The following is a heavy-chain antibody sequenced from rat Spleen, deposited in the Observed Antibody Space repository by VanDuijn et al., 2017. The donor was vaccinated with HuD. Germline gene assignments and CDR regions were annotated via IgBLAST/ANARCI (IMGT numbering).Heavy chain of an antibody. V-gene: IGHV2-43*01. Sequence: QVQLKESGPGLVQPSQTLSLTCTVSGLSLTSYHVSWVRQPPGKGLEWMGVIWSGGSTAYNSLLKFRLSISRDTYKSQVFFQMNSLQTEDTATYYCARGGYTTDYYYHYWGQGVMVTVSS. CDR1: GLSLTSYH. CDR3: ARGGYTTDYYYHY. J-gene: IGHJ2*01. D-gene: IGHD1-6*01. CDR2: IWSGGST.